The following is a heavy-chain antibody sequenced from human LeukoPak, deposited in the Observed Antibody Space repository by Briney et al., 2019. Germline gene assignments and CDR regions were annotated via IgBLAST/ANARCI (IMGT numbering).Heavy chain of an antibody. CDR2: ISGSGGST. D-gene: IGHD1-26*01. V-gene: IGHV3-23*01. CDR3: AKPRCDSGSFPPFDY. CDR1: GFTFSSYA. Sequence: GGSLRLSCAASGFTFSSYAMSWVRQAPGKGLEWVSAISGSGGSTYYADSVKGRFNISRDSSKNTLYLQMNSLKAEDTAVSSCAKPRCDSGSFPPFDYWGQGTLVTVSS. J-gene: IGHJ4*02.